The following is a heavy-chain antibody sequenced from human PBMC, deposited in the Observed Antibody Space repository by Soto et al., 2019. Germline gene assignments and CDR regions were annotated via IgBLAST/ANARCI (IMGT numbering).Heavy chain of an antibody. CDR3: AHRLCDSSCYWDVGYFDY. CDR1: GFTFDDYA. D-gene: IGHD2-15*01. J-gene: IGHJ4*02. V-gene: IGHV3-9*01. Sequence: SLRLSCAASGFTFDDYAMHWIRQAPGKGLEWVSGISWNSGSIGYADSVKGRFTISRDNAKNSLYLQMNSLRAEDTALYYCAHRLCDSSCYWDVGYFDYWGLGTLVTVSS. CDR2: ISWNSGSI.